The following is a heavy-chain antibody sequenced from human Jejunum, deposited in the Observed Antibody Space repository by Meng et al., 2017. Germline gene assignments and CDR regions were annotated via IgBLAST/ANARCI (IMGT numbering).Heavy chain of an antibody. CDR2: INPYSGVA. V-gene: IGHV1-2*06. CDR3: AKEKGTGNYEDY. D-gene: IGHD1-7*01. CDR1: GYTFTDYY. J-gene: IGHJ4*02. Sequence: QVQLLQSGPEVRKPWASVKFSCKSSGYTFTDYYIHWVRQAPGQGLEWMGRINPYSGVADFAQKFQGRVSMTRDTSITTAYMELRELTSDDTAVYFCAKEKGTGNYEDYWGQGTLVTVSS.